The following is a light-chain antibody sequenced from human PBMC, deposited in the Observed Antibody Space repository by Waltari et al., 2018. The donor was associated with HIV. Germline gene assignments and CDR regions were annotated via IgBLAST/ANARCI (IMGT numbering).Light chain of an antibody. CDR1: DSDFGLYNS. CDR2: DVD. Sequence: AVTQPASVSGLPGQSTTISCTGDDSDFGLYNSVSWYQQDSGKPPRLILSDVDSLASGVSDRFSGSMSGNTASLTISGLRAEDEGHYYCASITDDNTIIFGGGTEVTVL. CDR3: ASITDDNTII. V-gene: IGLV2-14*03. J-gene: IGLJ2*01.